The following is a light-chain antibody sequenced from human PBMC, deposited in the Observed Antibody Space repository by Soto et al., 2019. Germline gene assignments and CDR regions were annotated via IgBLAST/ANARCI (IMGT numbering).Light chain of an antibody. CDR2: GAS. CDR1: QSVSSSY. CDR3: QQYGSSPT. J-gene: IGKJ1*01. V-gene: IGKV3-20*01. Sequence: EIVLTQSPGTLSLSPGERATLSCRASQSVSSSYLGWYQQKPGQAPRLLIYGASSKATGIPDRFSGSGSGKVFPLTISRLEPEDFAVYYCQQYGSSPTFGQGTKVEIK.